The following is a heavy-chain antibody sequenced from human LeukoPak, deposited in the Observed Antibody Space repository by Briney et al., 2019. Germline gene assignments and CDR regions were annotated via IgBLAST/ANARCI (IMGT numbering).Heavy chain of an antibody. V-gene: IGHV3-7*01. J-gene: IGHJ6*03. D-gene: IGHD1-26*01. Sequence: PGGSLRLSCAASGFTFSSYWMSSVRQAPGKGLEWVANIKQNGSEKYYVDSVKGRFTISRDNAKNSLYLQMNSLRAEDTAVYYCARAQSGSYYWYYYYYMDVWGKGTTVTVSS. CDR1: GFTFSSYW. CDR2: IKQNGSEK. CDR3: ARAQSGSYYWYYYYYMDV.